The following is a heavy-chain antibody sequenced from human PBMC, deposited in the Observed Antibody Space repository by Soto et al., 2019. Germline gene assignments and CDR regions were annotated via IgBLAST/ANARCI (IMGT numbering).Heavy chain of an antibody. CDR2: ITWNSGNI. V-gene: IGHV3-9*01. Sequence: GGSLRLSCAASGFNFDDYAMHWVRQAPGKGLEWVAGITWNSGNIAYADSVKGRFTISRDNAKNSLYLQVNSLRPEDTAFYFCAKDHLGGAMAVPFFDSRGHGALVTVSS. CDR1: GFNFDDYA. CDR3: AKDHLGGAMAVPFFDS. J-gene: IGHJ4*01. D-gene: IGHD3-16*01.